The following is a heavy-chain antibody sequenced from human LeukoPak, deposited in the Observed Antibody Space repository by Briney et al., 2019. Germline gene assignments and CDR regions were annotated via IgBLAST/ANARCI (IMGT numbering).Heavy chain of an antibody. CDR3: ARAGAAGSLPVDY. V-gene: IGHV1-69*02. Sequence: SVKVSCKASGGTFSSYTISWVRQAPGQGLEWMGRIIPILGIANYAQKFQGRVTITADKSTSTDYMGLSSLRSEDTAVYYCARAGAAGSLPVDYWGQGTLVTVSS. D-gene: IGHD6-13*01. CDR1: GGTFSSYT. CDR2: IIPILGIA. J-gene: IGHJ4*02.